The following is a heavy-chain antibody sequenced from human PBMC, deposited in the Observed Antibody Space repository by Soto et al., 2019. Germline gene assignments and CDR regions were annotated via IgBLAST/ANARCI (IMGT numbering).Heavy chain of an antibody. CDR3: AKDYYDSSGYYRPFDY. V-gene: IGHV3-23*01. CDR2: ISGNGCST. D-gene: IGHD3-22*01. J-gene: IGHJ4*02. Sequence: GGSLRLSCAASGFTFSSYGMSWVRQAPGKGLEWVSAISGNGCSTYYADSVKGRFTISRDNSKNTLYLQMNSLRAEDNAVYYCAKDYYDSSGYYRPFDYWGQGTLVTVSS. CDR1: GFTFSSYG.